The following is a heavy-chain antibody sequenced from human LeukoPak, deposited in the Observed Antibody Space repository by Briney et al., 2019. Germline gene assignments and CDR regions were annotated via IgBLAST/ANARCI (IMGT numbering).Heavy chain of an antibody. V-gene: IGHV1-2*02. Sequence: GASVKVSCKASGYTFTGYYMHWVRQAPGQGLEWMGWINPNSGGTNYAQKFQGRVTMTRDTSISTASLELRSLTSDDTAVYYCARLEGTGYRGGWFDPWGQGSLVTVSS. J-gene: IGHJ5*02. CDR1: GYTFTGYY. D-gene: IGHD3-9*01. CDR2: INPNSGGT. CDR3: ARLEGTGYRGGWFDP.